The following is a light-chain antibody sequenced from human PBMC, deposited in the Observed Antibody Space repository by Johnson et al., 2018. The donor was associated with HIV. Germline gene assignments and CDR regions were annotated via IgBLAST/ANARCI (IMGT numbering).Light chain of an antibody. J-gene: IGLJ1*01. CDR3: GTWDSSLSAGV. CDR2: ENN. CDR1: SSNIENNY. V-gene: IGLV1-51*02. Sequence: QSVLTQPPSVSATPGQKVTISCSGSSSNIENNYVSWYQQLPETAPKLLIYENNKRPSGIPDRFSGSKAGTSATLGVTGPQTGDEADYYCGTWDSSLSAGVFGTGTTVTVL.